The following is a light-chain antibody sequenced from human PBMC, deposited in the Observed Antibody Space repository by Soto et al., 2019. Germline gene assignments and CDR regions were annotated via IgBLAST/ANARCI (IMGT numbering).Light chain of an antibody. CDR3: CSYEGRYIYV. J-gene: IGLJ1*01. Sequence: QSALTQPRSVSGSPGQSVTISCTGTSSDVGGYNFVSWYQHHPGKAPKLMIYDVTKRPSGVPDRFSGSKSGNTASLTISGLQAEDEADYYCCSYEGRYIYVFGSVTKLTVL. V-gene: IGLV2-11*01. CDR2: DVT. CDR1: SSDVGGYNF.